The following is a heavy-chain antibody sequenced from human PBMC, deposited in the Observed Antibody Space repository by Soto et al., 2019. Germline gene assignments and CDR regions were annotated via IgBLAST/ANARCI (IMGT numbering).Heavy chain of an antibody. CDR1: GYSISSGYY. J-gene: IGHJ4*02. D-gene: IGHD3-22*01. Sequence: PSETLSLTCAVSGYSISSGYYWGWIRQPPGKGLEWIGSIYHSGSTYYNPSLKSRVTISVDTSKNQFSLKLSSVTAADTAVYYCARDQRIVVVTVFDYWGQGTLVTVSS. V-gene: IGHV4-38-2*02. CDR2: IYHSGST. CDR3: ARDQRIVVVTVFDY.